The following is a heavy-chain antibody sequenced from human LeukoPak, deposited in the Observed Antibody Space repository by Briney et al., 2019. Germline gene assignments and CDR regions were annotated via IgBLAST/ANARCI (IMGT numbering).Heavy chain of an antibody. J-gene: IGHJ4*02. CDR3: ARDLGHTGYDLYDY. V-gene: IGHV3-30*04. D-gene: IGHD5-12*01. Sequence: GGSLRLSCAASGFTFSSYAMHWVRQAPGKGLEWVAVISYDGSNKYYADSVKGRFTISRDNAKNSLYLEMNSLRVEDTAVYYCARDLGHTGYDLYDYWGQGTLVTVSS. CDR2: ISYDGSNK. CDR1: GFTFSSYA.